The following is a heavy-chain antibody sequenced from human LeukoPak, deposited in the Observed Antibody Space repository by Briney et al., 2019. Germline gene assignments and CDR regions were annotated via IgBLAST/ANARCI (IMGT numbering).Heavy chain of an antibody. CDR3: ARDLVVPAARAVSFSDYYMDV. V-gene: IGHV4-59*01. J-gene: IGHJ6*03. Sequence: SETLSLTCTVSGGSISSYYWSWIRQPPGKGLEWIGYIYYSGSTNYNPSLKSRVTISVDTYKNQFSLKLSSVTAADTAVYYCARDLVVPAARAVSFSDYYMDVWGKGTTVTVSS. CDR2: IYYSGST. D-gene: IGHD2-2*01. CDR1: GGSISSYY.